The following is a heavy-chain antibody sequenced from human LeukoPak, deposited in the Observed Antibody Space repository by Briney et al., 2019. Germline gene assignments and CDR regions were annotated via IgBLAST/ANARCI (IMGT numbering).Heavy chain of an antibody. CDR1: GYTFTDYY. J-gene: IGHJ6*02. CDR3: ARYWNDGYYGMDV. Sequence: ASVKVSCKASGYTFTDYYMHWVRQAPGQGLEWMGWISVYKGNTNYAQKLQGRVTMTTDTSTSTAYMELRSLRSDDTAVYYCARYWNDGYYGMDVWGQGTTVTVSS. D-gene: IGHD1-1*01. V-gene: IGHV1-18*04. CDR2: ISVYKGNT.